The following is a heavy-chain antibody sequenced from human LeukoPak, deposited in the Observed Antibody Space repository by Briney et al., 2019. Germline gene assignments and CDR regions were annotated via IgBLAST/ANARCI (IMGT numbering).Heavy chain of an antibody. D-gene: IGHD3-22*01. CDR2: IYYSGST. Sequence: SETLSLTCTVSGGSISSYYWNWIRQRPGKGLEWIGYIYYSGSTNYNPSLKSRVTISVDTSKNQFSLKLSSVTAADTAVYYCARGADSSCYYSIFYFDYWGQGTLVTVSS. V-gene: IGHV4-59*01. CDR1: GGSISSYY. J-gene: IGHJ4*02. CDR3: ARGADSSCYYSIFYFDY.